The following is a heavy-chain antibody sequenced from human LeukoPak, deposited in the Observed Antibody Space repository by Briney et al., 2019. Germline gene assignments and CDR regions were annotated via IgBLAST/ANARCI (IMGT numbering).Heavy chain of an antibody. CDR2: MNPNSGNT. Sequence: ASVKVSCKASGYTFTSYDINWVRQATGLGLEWMGWMNPNSGNTGYAQKFQGRVTMTRNTSISTAYMELSSLRSEDTAVYYCARVTRLYYYDSSSDAFDIWGQGTMVTVPS. CDR1: GYTFTSYD. D-gene: IGHD3-22*01. V-gene: IGHV1-8*01. J-gene: IGHJ3*02. CDR3: ARVTRLYYYDSSSDAFDI.